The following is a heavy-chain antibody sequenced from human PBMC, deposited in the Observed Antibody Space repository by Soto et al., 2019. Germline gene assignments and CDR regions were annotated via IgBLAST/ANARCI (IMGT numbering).Heavy chain of an antibody. CDR2: ISGSGGST. CDR3: AKHRMPGTTGEFDDY. CDR1: GFTFSSYA. D-gene: IGHD3-10*01. J-gene: IGHJ4*02. V-gene: IGHV3-23*01. Sequence: EVQLLESGGGLVQPGGSLRLSCAASGFTFSSYAMSWVRQAPGKGLEWVSTISGSGGSTYYADSVKGRFTISRDNFKNTLYLQMDSLRAEDAAVYYCAKHRMPGTTGEFDDYWGQGTLVTVSS.